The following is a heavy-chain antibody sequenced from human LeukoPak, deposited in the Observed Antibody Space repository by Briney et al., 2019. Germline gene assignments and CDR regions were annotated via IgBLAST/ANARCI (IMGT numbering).Heavy chain of an antibody. D-gene: IGHD6-13*01. CDR3: AKVGGSSWTNYNYYYMDV. CDR1: GFTFSSYA. Sequence: GGSLRLSCAASGFTFSSYAMSWVRQAPGKGLEWVSAISGSGGSTYYADSVKGRFTISRDNSKNTLYLQMNSLRAEDTAVYYCAKVGGSSWTNYNYYYMDVWGKGTTVTVSS. CDR2: ISGSGGST. V-gene: IGHV3-23*01. J-gene: IGHJ6*03.